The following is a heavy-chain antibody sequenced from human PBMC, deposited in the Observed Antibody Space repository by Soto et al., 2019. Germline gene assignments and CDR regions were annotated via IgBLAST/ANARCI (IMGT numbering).Heavy chain of an antibody. Sequence: GSLRLSCAASGFTFSSYAMSWVRQAPGKGLEWVSAISGSGGSTYYADSVKGRFTISRDNSKNTLYLQMNSLRAEDTAVYYCAKDAPTAYYYDSSGLLKTRFDYWGQGTLVTVSS. CDR2: ISGSGGST. V-gene: IGHV3-23*01. CDR3: AKDAPTAYYYDSSGLLKTRFDY. J-gene: IGHJ4*02. D-gene: IGHD3-22*01. CDR1: GFTFSSYA.